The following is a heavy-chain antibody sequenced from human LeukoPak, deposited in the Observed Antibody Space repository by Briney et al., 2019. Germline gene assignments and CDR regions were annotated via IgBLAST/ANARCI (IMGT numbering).Heavy chain of an antibody. J-gene: IGHJ4*02. CDR3: ARMGNGWYVRDARFDY. Sequence: ASVKVSCKASGYTFTSYGISWVRQAPGQGLEWMGWISAYNGNTNYAQKLQGRVTMPTDTSTSTAYMELRSLRSDDTAVYYCARMGNGWYVRDARFDYWGQGTLVTVSS. V-gene: IGHV1-18*01. CDR1: GYTFTSYG. D-gene: IGHD6-19*01. CDR2: ISAYNGNT.